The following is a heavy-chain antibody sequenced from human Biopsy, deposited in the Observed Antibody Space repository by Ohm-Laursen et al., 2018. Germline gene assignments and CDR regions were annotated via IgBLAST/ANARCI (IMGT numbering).Heavy chain of an antibody. Sequence: SLRLSCAASGFTFSSSWMTWVRQAPGKGPEWVAMIKQDGSEDYYVDSVKGRFTISRDNAQKSLDLQLNSLRAEDTAVYYCVRGRSMDVWGQGTTVTVSS. CDR1: GFTFSSSW. V-gene: IGHV3-7*01. J-gene: IGHJ6*02. CDR2: IKQDGSED. CDR3: VRGRSMDV.